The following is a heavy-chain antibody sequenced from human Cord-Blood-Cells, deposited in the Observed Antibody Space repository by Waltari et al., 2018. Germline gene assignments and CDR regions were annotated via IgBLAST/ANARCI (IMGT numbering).Heavy chain of an antibody. J-gene: IGHJ4*02. D-gene: IGHD5-12*01. Sequence: QVQLQESGPGLVKPSETLSLTCAVSGYSISSGYYWGWIRQPPGKGLEWIGSIYHSGSTYYNPSLKSRVTISVDTSKNQFSLKLSSVTAADTAVYYCARDPSGYDWGVPFDYWGQGTLVTVSS. CDR2: IYHSGST. V-gene: IGHV4-38-2*02. CDR1: GYSISSGYY. CDR3: ARDPSGYDWGVPFDY.